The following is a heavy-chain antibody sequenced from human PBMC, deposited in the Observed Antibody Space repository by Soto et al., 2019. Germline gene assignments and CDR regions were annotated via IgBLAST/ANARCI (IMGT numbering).Heavy chain of an antibody. J-gene: IGHJ6*02. CDR2: IIPILGIA. CDR1: GGTFSSYT. D-gene: IGHD6-19*01. Sequence: QVQLVHSGAEVKKPGSSVKVSCKASGGTFSSYTISWVRQAPGQGLEWMGRIIPILGIANYAQKFQGRGTITADKSTSTAYMELSSLRSEDTAVYYCAIAVAGTHGMDVWRQGTTVTVSS. CDR3: AIAVAGTHGMDV. V-gene: IGHV1-69*02.